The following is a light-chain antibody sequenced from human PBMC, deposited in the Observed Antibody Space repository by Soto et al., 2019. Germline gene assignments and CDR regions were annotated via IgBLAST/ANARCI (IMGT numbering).Light chain of an antibody. CDR3: QQYNSYSWT. V-gene: IGKV1-5*01. CDR1: QGSSSW. J-gene: IGKJ1*01. Sequence: GARVAIAFRGRQGSSSWLAWYQQKPGKAPRLLIYDASRLASGVPSRFSGSGSGTDFILTISSLQPDDFAIYYCQQYNSYSWTFGQGTKVDIK. CDR2: DAS.